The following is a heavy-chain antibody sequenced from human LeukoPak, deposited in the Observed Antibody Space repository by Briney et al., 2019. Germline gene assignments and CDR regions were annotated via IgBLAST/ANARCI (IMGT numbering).Heavy chain of an antibody. CDR3: AKAGDYSYFDY. CDR2: ISGSDGST. D-gene: IGHD4-11*01. CDR1: GFTFTYYA. Sequence: GGSLRLSCAASGFTFTYYAMNWVRQAPGKGLEWVSAISGSDGSTYYADSVKGRFTISRDNSKNTLYLQMNSLRAEDTAIYYCAKAGDYSYFDYWGQGTLVTV. J-gene: IGHJ4*02. V-gene: IGHV3-23*01.